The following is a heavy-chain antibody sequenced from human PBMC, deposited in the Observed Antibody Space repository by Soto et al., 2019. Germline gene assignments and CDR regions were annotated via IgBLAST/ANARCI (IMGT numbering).Heavy chain of an antibody. CDR3: ARLQSGYDYPRIAAAGGNWFDP. V-gene: IGHV4-34*01. CDR2: INHSGSA. Sequence: SETLSLTCDVYGGSFSGYIWTWIRQTPGKGLQWIGQINHSGSANYNPSFQGRVTISADKSISTAYLQWSSLKASDTAMYYCARLQSGYDYPRIAAAGGNWFDPWGQGTLVTVSS. D-gene: IGHD6-13*01. CDR1: GGSFSGYI. J-gene: IGHJ5*02.